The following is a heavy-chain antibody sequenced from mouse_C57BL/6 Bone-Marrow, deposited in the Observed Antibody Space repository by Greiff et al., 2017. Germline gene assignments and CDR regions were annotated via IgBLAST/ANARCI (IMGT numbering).Heavy chain of an antibody. CDR3: TRLDDYDFGY. J-gene: IGHJ2*01. CDR1: GYTFTSYW. V-gene: IGHV1-5*01. Sequence: EVQLQQSGTVLARPGASVKMSCKTSGYTFTSYWMHWVKQRPGQGLEWIGAIYPGNSDTSYNQKFKGKAKLTAVTSDSTAYMELSSLTNEDAAVDYCTRLDDYDFGYWGQGAALTSAS. CDR2: IYPGNSDT. D-gene: IGHD2-13*01.